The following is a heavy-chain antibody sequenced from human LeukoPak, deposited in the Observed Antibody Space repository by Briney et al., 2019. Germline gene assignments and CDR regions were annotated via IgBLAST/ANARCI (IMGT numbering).Heavy chain of an antibody. V-gene: IGHV3-23*01. CDR2: ISGGGDIT. Sequence: GGSLRLSCAASGFNFANHTMSWVRQTPGKGLEWVSAISGGGDITYYADSVTGRFTISRDNSKDTLFLQMHSLRPGDTAVYYCVREDTPATANYWGQGTLVTISS. CDR3: VREDTPATANY. D-gene: IGHD2-21*02. J-gene: IGHJ4*02. CDR1: GFNFANHT.